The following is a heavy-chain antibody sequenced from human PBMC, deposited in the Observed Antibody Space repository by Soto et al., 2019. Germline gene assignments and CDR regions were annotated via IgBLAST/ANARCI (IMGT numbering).Heavy chain of an antibody. CDR3: AKDKGLDSWGIAVADSYYYYGMDV. D-gene: IGHD6-19*01. Sequence: GGSLRLSCAASGFTFDDYTMHWVRQAPGKGLEWVSLISWDGGSTYYAGSVKGRFTISRDNSKNSLYLQMNSLRTEDTALYYCAKDKGLDSWGIAVADSYYYYGMDVWGQGTTVTVSS. V-gene: IGHV3-43*01. CDR2: ISWDGGST. CDR1: GFTFDDYT. J-gene: IGHJ6*02.